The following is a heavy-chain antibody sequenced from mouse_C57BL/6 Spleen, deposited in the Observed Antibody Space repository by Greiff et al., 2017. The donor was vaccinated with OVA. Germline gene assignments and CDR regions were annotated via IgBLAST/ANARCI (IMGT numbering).Heavy chain of an antibody. CDR2: ISSGSSTI. V-gene: IGHV5-17*01. Sequence: EVKVVESGGGLVKPGGSLKLSCAASGFTFSDYGMHWVRQAPEKGLEWVAYISSGSSTIYYADTVKGRFTISRDNAKNTLFLQMTSLRSEDTAMYYCARCWFRNWYFDVWGTGTTVTVSS. CDR1: GFTFSDYG. J-gene: IGHJ1*03. D-gene: IGHD2-2*01. CDR3: ARCWFRNWYFDV.